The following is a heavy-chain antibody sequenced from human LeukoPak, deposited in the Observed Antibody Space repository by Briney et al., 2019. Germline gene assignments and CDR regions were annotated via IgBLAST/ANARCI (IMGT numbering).Heavy chain of an antibody. D-gene: IGHD1-26*01. Sequence: GGSLRLSCAASGFTFSRYGMEWVRQAPGKGLEWVAVISFDGNNKYYPYSVKGRFTISRDNSKNTLFLQMNSLRPEDTAVYYCARGSRGTTYYYYYMDVWGKGTTVTVSS. CDR2: ISFDGNNK. J-gene: IGHJ6*03. V-gene: IGHV3-30*03. CDR1: GFTFSRYG. CDR3: ARGSRGTTYYYYYMDV.